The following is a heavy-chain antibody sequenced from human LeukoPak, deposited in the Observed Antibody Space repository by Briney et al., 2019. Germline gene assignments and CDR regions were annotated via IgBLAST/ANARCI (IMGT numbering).Heavy chain of an antibody. CDR2: ISNSGST. Sequence: SENLSLSCSVSGGFINSHYWSWLRQPPGKGLEWIGYISNSGSTDYNPSLKHRVTISLNTAKTQFSLKLSSVTAADTAVYYCARDALEGYFSYFYMDVWGKGTSVTVSS. CDR3: ARDALEGYFSYFYMDV. V-gene: IGHV4-59*11. J-gene: IGHJ6*03. CDR1: GGFINSHY. D-gene: IGHD2-21*01.